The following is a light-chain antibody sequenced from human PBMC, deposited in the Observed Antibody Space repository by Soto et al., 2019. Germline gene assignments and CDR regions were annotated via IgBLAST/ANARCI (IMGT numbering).Light chain of an antibody. J-gene: IGLJ2*01. V-gene: IGLV2-8*01. CDR1: SSDIGAYNF. Sequence: ALTQPPSASGSPGQSVSISCTGTSSDIGAYNFVSWYQQHPGKAPRLMIYGVSKRPSGVPDRFSGSKSGNTASLTVSGLQAEDEADYYCSSYAGSNSYVVFGGGTKLTVL. CDR3: SSYAGSNSYVV. CDR2: GVS.